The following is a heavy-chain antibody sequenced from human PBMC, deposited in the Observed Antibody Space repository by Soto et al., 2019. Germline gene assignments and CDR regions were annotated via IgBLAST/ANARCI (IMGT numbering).Heavy chain of an antibody. CDR1: GFTLSNYG. V-gene: IGHV3-33*01. J-gene: IGHJ5*02. Sequence: SLGLSCAASGFTLSNYGMHWVRQAPGKGLEWVAVLRDDADDAYYVDSVKGRFTISRDNSKNTLYLQMNYLRAEDTAVYYCARPYSSNSNWFDPWGQGTLVTVSS. CDR2: LRDDADDA. CDR3: ARPYSSNSNWFDP. D-gene: IGHD6-19*01.